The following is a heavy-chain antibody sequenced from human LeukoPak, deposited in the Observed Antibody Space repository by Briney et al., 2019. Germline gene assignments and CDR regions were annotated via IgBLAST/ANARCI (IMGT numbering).Heavy chain of an antibody. V-gene: IGHV4-39*07. J-gene: IGHJ5*02. CDR3: ASVGSTGDLMVRGLNWFDP. CDR2: IYYSGST. CDR1: GGSISSSSYY. Sequence: SETLSLTCTVSGGSISSSSYYWGWIRQPPGKGLEWIGSIYYSGSTYYNPSLKSRVTISVDTSKNQFSLKLSSVTAADTAVYYCASVGSTGDLMVRGLNWFDPWGQGTLVTVSS. D-gene: IGHD3-10*01.